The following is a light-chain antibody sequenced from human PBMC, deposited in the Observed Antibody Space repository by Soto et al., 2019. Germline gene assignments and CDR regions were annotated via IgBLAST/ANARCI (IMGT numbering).Light chain of an antibody. CDR2: DAS. V-gene: IGKV3-11*01. CDR3: QQRSNWPPT. CDR1: QSVSSY. Sequence: EVVLTQSPGTLSLSPGQRATLSCRASQSVSSYLAWYQQKPGQAPRLLIYDASNRATGIPVRFSGSGSGTDFTLTISSLEPEDFAVYYCQQRSNWPPTFGQVTKVDI. J-gene: IGKJ1*01.